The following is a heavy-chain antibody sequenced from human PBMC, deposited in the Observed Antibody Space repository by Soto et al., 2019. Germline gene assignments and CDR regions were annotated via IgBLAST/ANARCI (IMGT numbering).Heavy chain of an antibody. J-gene: IGHJ4*02. CDR3: AKDQNYYDSSGYYKAPPVFDY. Sequence: PGGSLRLSCAASGFTFSSYAMSWVRQAPGKGLEWVSAISGSGGSTYYADSVKGRFTISRDNSKNTLYLQMNSLRAEDTAVYYCAKDQNYYDSSGYYKAPPVFDYWGQGTLVTVSS. CDR1: GFTFSSYA. D-gene: IGHD3-22*01. CDR2: ISGSGGST. V-gene: IGHV3-23*01.